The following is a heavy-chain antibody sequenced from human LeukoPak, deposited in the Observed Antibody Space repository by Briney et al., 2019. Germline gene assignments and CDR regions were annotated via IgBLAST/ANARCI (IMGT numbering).Heavy chain of an antibody. V-gene: IGHV3-30*18. CDR1: GFTFSSYG. Sequence: GGSLRLSCTASGFTFSSYGMHWVRQAPGKGLEWVAVISYDGSNKYYADSVKGRFTISRDNSKNTLYLQMNSLRAEDTAAYYCAKDLPPYYGSGPKMMGMDVWGQGTTVTVSS. CDR3: AKDLPPYYGSGPKMMGMDV. D-gene: IGHD3-10*01. CDR2: ISYDGSNK. J-gene: IGHJ6*02.